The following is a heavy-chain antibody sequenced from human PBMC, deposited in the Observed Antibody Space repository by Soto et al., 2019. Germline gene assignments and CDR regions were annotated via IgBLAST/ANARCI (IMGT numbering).Heavy chain of an antibody. Sequence: SHTLSLTCAITGYSVSRNSAGLSWVRQSPSRGLEWLGRTYYRSKWYYEYAVSVRGRITINPDTSKNQYSLQLNSVTPEDTAVYFCARGEQYSGRIFDYWGQGTLVTVSS. CDR3: ARGEQYSGRIFDY. D-gene: IGHD1-26*01. V-gene: IGHV6-1*01. CDR1: GYSVSRNSAG. CDR2: TYYRSKWYY. J-gene: IGHJ4*01.